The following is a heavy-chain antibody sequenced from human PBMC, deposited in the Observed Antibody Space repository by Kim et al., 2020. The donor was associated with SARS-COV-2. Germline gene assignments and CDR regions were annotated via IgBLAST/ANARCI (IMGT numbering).Heavy chain of an antibody. Sequence: GGSLRLSCAASGFTFSSYWMSWVRQAPGKGLEWVANIKQDGSEKYYVDSVKGRFTISRDNAKNSLYLQMNSLRAEDTAVYYCARVDKTAYFDWLFWDGKVPYYYYYGMDVWGQGTTVTVSS. D-gene: IGHD3-9*01. J-gene: IGHJ6*02. CDR2: IKQDGSEK. CDR1: GFTFSSYW. CDR3: ARVDKTAYFDWLFWDGKVPYYYYYGMDV. V-gene: IGHV3-7*03.